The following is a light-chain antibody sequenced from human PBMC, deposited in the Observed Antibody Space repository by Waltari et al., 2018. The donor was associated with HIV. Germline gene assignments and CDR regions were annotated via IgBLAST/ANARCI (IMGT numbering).Light chain of an antibody. CDR3: QQYDNLPLT. CDR1: QDISNY. J-gene: IGKJ4*01. CDR2: DAS. Sequence: DIQMTQSPSSLSASVGDRVTITCQASQDISNYLNLYQQKPGKAPKPLIYDASNLETGVPSRFSGSGSGTDFTFTISSLQPEDIATYYCQQYDNLPLTCGGGTKVDIK. V-gene: IGKV1-33*01.